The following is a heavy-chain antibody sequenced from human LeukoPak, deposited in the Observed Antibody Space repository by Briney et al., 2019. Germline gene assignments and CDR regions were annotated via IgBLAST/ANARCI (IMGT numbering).Heavy chain of an antibody. D-gene: IGHD3-10*01. J-gene: IGHJ4*02. CDR3: TRSSITTDY. CDR1: GFTFGDYA. V-gene: IGHV3-49*04. CDR2: IGSKAYGGTT. Sequence: PGGSLRLSCTASGFTFGDYAMSWVRQAPGKGLEWVGFIGSKAYGGTTEYAASVKGGFTISRDDSKSIAYLQMNSLKTEDTAVYYCTRSSITTDYWGQGTLVTVSS.